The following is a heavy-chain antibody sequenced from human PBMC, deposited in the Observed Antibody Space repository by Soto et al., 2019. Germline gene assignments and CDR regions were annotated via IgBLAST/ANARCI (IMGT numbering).Heavy chain of an antibody. CDR1: GFMFRVYG. CDR3: AKTSDTPSGVSSRGRGALLDY. CDR2: ISSDGRSE. Sequence: QVQLVESGGVVVQPGRSLRLSCAASGFMFRVYGMHWVRQAPGKGPEWVAVISSDGRSEFYADPVKGRFTISRDNPKSTVFLQMNSLRPEDTSIYYCAKTSDTPSGVSSRGRGALLDYWGQGPLVNVSS. J-gene: IGHJ4*02. D-gene: IGHD2-2*01. V-gene: IGHV3-30*18.